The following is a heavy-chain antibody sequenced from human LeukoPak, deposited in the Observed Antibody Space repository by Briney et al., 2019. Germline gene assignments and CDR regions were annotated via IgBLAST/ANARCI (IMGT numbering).Heavy chain of an antibody. Sequence: ASVKVSCKASGGTFSSYAISWVRQAPGQGLEWMGGIIPVFGTANYAQKFQGRVTITADESTSTAYMELSSPRSEDTAVYYCARGRRGYSYGQARGDYFDYWGQGTLVTVSS. J-gene: IGHJ4*02. V-gene: IGHV1-69*13. CDR1: GGTFSSYA. D-gene: IGHD5-18*01. CDR2: IIPVFGTA. CDR3: ARGRRGYSYGQARGDYFDY.